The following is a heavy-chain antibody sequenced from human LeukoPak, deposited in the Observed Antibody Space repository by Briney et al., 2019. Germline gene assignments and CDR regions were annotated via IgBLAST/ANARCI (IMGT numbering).Heavy chain of an antibody. CDR1: GYTFTGYY. J-gene: IGHJ6*02. D-gene: IGHD3-3*01. CDR3: ARERRWFLETLYYYGMDV. CDR2: INPNSGGT. V-gene: IGHV1-2*02. Sequence: PWASVKVSCKASGYTFTGYYMHWVRQAPGQGLEWMGWINPNSGGTNYAQKFQGRVTMTRDTSISTAYMELSRLRSDDTAVYYCARERRWFLETLYYYGMDVWGQGTTVTVSS.